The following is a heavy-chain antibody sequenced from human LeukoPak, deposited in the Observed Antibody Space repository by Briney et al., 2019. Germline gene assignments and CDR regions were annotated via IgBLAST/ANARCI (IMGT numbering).Heavy chain of an antibody. CDR2: ISGSGGGT. J-gene: IGHJ4*02. Sequence: GSLRLSCAVSGITLSNYGMSWVRQAPGRGLEWVAGISGSGGGTRYAGSVKGRFTISRDNPKNTLYLQMNSLRAEDTAVHFCAKRGVVIRVILVGFHKEAYYFESWGQGALVTVSS. CDR3: AKRGVVIRVILVGFHKEAYYFES. D-gene: IGHD3/OR15-3a*01. CDR1: GITLSNYG. V-gene: IGHV3-23*01.